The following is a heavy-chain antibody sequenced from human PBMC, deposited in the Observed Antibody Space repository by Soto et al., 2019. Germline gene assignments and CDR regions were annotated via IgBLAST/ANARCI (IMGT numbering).Heavy chain of an antibody. Sequence: DVQVLESGGGLVQPGGSLRLSCAASGFTFSSYDMSWVRQAPGKGLEWVSGVSDSGSITSYADSAKGRFTISRDNAKNTVFLQMSSLRAEDTAVYFCAKGDCSGGRCYRGFDYWGQGTLVTVSS. CDR2: VSDSGSIT. J-gene: IGHJ4*02. CDR1: GFTFSSYD. CDR3: AKGDCSGGRCYRGFDY. D-gene: IGHD2-15*01. V-gene: IGHV3-23*01.